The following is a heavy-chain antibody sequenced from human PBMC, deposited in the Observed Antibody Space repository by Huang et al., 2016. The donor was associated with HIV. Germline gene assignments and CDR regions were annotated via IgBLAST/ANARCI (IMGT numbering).Heavy chain of an antibody. Sequence: QLQLQESGPGLVKPSETLSLTCTVSSDPIITSTYYWDWIRQPPGKGLEWIGNIYYSVKSYYNPSHKMRVTISVDTSKNQFSLKLTSVTAADTAVYYCARSYSGYDWGRYVYMDVWGKGTTVTVSS. J-gene: IGHJ6*03. CDR1: SDPIITSTYY. D-gene: IGHD5-12*01. CDR3: ARSYSGYDWGRYVYMDV. CDR2: IYYSVKS. V-gene: IGHV4-39*01.